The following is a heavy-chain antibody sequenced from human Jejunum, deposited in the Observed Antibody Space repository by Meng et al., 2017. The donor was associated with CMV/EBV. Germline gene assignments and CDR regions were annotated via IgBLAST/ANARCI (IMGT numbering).Heavy chain of an antibody. V-gene: IGHV4-59*01. CDR1: GGSISNYY. Sequence: HLQESLPGLLNPSETLSLTCTASGGSISNYYFSWIRQPPGKGLEWVVYIYKSESTSYNPSLKSRVTISVDTSKNQISLKLSSVTAADTALYYCARVPVGGTTWYWFDPWGQGTLVTVSS. J-gene: IGHJ5*02. CDR2: IYKSEST. CDR3: ARVPVGGTTWYWFDP. D-gene: IGHD1-26*01.